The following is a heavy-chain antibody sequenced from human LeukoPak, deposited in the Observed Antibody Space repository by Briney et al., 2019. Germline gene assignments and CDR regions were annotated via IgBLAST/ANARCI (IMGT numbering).Heavy chain of an antibody. D-gene: IGHD3-10*01. J-gene: IGHJ4*02. CDR2: ISSSGSTI. V-gene: IGHV3-11*01. CDR3: ARGGRYYYGYNDY. CDR1: GFTFSDYY. Sequence: GGSLRLSCAASGFTFSDYYTSWIRQAPGKGLEWVSYISSSGSTIYHADSVKGRFTISRDNVKNSLYLQMNSLRGEDTAVYYCARGGRYYYGYNDYWGQGTLVTGSS.